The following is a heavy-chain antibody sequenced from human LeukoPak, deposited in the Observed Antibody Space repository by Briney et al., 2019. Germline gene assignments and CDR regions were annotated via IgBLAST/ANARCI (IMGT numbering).Heavy chain of an antibody. CDR1: GYTFSTFD. CDR2: MNPNSGNT. V-gene: IGHV1-8*01. D-gene: IGHD3-10*01. Sequence: ASVNLSCKTSGYTFSTFDINWVRQATGQGLEWMGWMNPNSGNTNYAQKFQGRLTMTRDTSISTAYMELSSLRSEDTAVYYCARGGTLVQGVTILYGMDVWGQGTTVTVSS. J-gene: IGHJ6*02. CDR3: ARGGTLVQGVTILYGMDV.